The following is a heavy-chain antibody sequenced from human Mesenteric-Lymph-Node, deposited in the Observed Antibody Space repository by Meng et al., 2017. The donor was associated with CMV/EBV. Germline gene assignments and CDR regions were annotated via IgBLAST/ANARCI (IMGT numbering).Heavy chain of an antibody. CDR1: GFTFSSYW. CDR2: ISSSSSYI. V-gene: IGHV3-21*01. CDR3: ARATLAAAFDY. D-gene: IGHD6-13*01. Sequence: GESLKISCAASGFTFSSYWMHWVRRAPGKGLEWVSSISSSSSYIYYADSVKGRFTISRDNAKNSLYLQMNSLRAEDTAVYYCARATLAAAFDYWGQGTLVTVSS. J-gene: IGHJ4*02.